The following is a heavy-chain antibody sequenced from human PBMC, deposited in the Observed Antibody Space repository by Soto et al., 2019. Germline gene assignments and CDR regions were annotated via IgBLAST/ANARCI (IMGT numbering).Heavy chain of an antibody. CDR3: ARGTYDSVWGSYRPADAFDI. D-gene: IGHD3-16*02. CDR1: GYSFTSYW. CDR2: IYPGDSDT. J-gene: IGHJ3*02. Sequence: GESLKISCKGSGYSFTSYWIGWVRQMPGKGLEWMGIIYPGDSDTRYSPSFQGQVTISADKSISTAYLQWSSLKASDTVMYYCARGTYDSVWGSYRPADAFDIWGQGTMVTVSS. V-gene: IGHV5-51*01.